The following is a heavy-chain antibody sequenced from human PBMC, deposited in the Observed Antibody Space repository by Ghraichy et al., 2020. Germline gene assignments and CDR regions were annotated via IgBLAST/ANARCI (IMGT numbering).Heavy chain of an antibody. V-gene: IGHV4-34*01. CDR1: GGSFSNHY. J-gene: IGHJ5*02. Sequence: SETLSLTCVVYGGSFSNHYWNWIRQPPGKGLEWIGEINHSGCTNYDPSLKSRVTISVDTSKNQFSLKLSSVTAADTAVYYCARSKGWLLRNNTPTRGWFDPWGQGTLVTVSA. CDR2: INHSGCT. D-gene: IGHD5-12*01. CDR3: ARSKGWLLRNNTPTRGWFDP.